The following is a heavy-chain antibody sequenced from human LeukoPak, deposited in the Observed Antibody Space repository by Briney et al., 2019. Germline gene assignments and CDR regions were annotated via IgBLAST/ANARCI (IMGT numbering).Heavy chain of an antibody. CDR1: GYTFTSYA. J-gene: IGHJ4*02. CDR3: ARAGAPLVVPAANFDY. V-gene: IGHV1-3*01. Sequence: EASVKVSCKASGYTFTSYAMHWVRQAPGQRLEWMGWINAGNGNTKYSQKFQGRVTITRDTSASTAYMELSSLRSEDTAVYYCARAGAPLVVPAANFDYWGQGTLVTVSS. CDR2: INAGNGNT. D-gene: IGHD2-2*01.